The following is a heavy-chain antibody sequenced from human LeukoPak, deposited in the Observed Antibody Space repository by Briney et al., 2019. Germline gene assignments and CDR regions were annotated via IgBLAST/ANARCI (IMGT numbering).Heavy chain of an antibody. J-gene: IGHJ6*03. V-gene: IGHV1-69*13. D-gene: IGHD2-15*01. CDR1: GYTFSSYD. CDR3: ASAGSGYYYYYMDV. CDR2: IIPIFGTA. Sequence: SVKVSCKASGYTFSSYDFNRVRQATGQGLEWMGGIIPIFGTANYAQKFQGRVTITADESTSTAYMELSSLRSEDTAVYYCASAGSGYYYYYMDVWGKGTTVTVSS.